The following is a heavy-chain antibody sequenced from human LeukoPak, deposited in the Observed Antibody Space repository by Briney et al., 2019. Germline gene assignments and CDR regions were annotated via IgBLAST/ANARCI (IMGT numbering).Heavy chain of an antibody. Sequence: GGSLRLSCAASGFTFSSYGMHWVRQAPGKGLEWVAVIWYDGSNKYYADSVKGRFTISRDNSKNTLYLRMNSLRAEDTAVYYCARDKTIGRQWLVRGYFDYWGQGTLVTVSS. V-gene: IGHV3-33*01. D-gene: IGHD6-19*01. CDR1: GFTFSSYG. CDR3: ARDKTIGRQWLVRGYFDY. CDR2: IWYDGSNK. J-gene: IGHJ4*02.